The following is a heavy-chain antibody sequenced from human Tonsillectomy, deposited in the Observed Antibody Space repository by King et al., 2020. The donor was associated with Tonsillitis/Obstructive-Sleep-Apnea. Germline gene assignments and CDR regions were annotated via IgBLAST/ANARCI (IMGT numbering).Heavy chain of an antibody. D-gene: IGHD5-18*01. CDR2: IYYSGST. CDR1: GGSISSSSYY. Sequence: QLQESGPGLVKPSETLSLTCTVSGGSISSSSYYWGWIRQPPGKGLEWIGSIYYSGSTYYNPSLKSRVTIYVDTSKNQFSLKVSSVTAADTAVYYCARPDTPMVTFDYWGQGTLVTVSS. J-gene: IGHJ4*02. V-gene: IGHV4-39*01. CDR3: ARPDTPMVTFDY.